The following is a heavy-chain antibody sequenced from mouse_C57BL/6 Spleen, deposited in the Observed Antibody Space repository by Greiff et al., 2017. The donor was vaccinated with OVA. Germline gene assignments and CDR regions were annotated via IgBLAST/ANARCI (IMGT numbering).Heavy chain of an antibody. CDR2: ISDGGSYT. V-gene: IGHV5-4*01. D-gene: IGHD2-12*01. Sequence: EVHLVESGGGLVKPGGSLKLSCAASGFTFSSYAMSWVRQTPEKRLEWVATISDGGSYTYYPDNVKGRFTISRDNAKNNLYLQMSHLKSEDTAMYYCARDQGVLYGFAYWGQGTLVTVSA. CDR1: GFTFSSYA. J-gene: IGHJ3*01. CDR3: ARDQGVLYGFAY.